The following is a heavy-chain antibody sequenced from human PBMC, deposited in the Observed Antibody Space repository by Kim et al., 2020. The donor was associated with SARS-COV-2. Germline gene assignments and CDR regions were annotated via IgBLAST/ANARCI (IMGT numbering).Heavy chain of an antibody. CDR2: INWNGGST. Sequence: GGSLRLSCAASGFTFDDYGMSWVRQAPGKGLEWVSGINWNGGSTGYADSVKGRFTISRDNAKNSLYLQMNSLRAEDTALYHCARDLPPDYYGSGSYYNVYGMDVWGQGTTVTVSS. V-gene: IGHV3-20*01. J-gene: IGHJ6*02. CDR3: ARDLPPDYYGSGSYYNVYGMDV. CDR1: GFTFDDYG. D-gene: IGHD3-10*01.